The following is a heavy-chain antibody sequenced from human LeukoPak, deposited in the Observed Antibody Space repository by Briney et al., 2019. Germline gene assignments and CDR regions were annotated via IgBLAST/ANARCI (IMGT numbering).Heavy chain of an antibody. V-gene: IGHV4-39*01. CDR2: IYYSGST. J-gene: IGHJ4*02. Sequence: SETLSLTCTVSGGSISSSGYYWGWIRQPPGKGLEGIGSIYYSGSTYYNPSLKSRVTISVDTSKNQFSLKLSSVTAADTAVYYCARGIAAAGQDYFDYWGQGTLVTVSS. D-gene: IGHD6-13*01. CDR3: ARGIAAAGQDYFDY. CDR1: GGSISSSGYY.